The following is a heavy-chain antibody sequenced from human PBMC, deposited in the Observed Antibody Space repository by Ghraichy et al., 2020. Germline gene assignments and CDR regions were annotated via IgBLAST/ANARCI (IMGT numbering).Heavy chain of an antibody. J-gene: IGHJ4*02. CDR1: GGSISSYY. CDR2: IYYSGST. CDR3: ARQGIGGSYVGCFDY. V-gene: IGHV4-59*01. Sequence: SETLSLTCTVSGGSISSYYWSWIRQPPGQGLEWIGYIYYSGSTNYNPSLKSRVTISVDTSKNQFSLKLSSVTAADTAVYYCARQGIGGSYVGCFDYWGQGTLVTVSS. D-gene: IGHD1-26*01.